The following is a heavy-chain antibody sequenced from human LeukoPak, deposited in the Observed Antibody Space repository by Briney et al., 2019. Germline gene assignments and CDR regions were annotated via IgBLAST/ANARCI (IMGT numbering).Heavy chain of an antibody. D-gene: IGHD1-7*01. Sequence: ASVKVSCKASGYTFTSYGISWVRQAPGQGLEWMGWISVYNGHTNYAQKFQGRVTMTTDTSTSTVYMEVRSLRSDDTAVYYCARTLVKLELILIDYWGQGTLVTVSS. V-gene: IGHV1-18*01. J-gene: IGHJ4*02. CDR3: ARTLVKLELILIDY. CDR2: ISVYNGHT. CDR1: GYTFTSYG.